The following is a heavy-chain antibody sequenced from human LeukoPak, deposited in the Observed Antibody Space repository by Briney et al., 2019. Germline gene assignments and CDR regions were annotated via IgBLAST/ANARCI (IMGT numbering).Heavy chain of an antibody. CDR1: GFTFSSYG. D-gene: IGHD7-27*01. Sequence: WGSLRLSRAASGFTFSSYGMNWVRQDPGKGLEWVSGISGDAGRTYYADSVKGRFTIYRDNSKNTLYLQMNSLGAEDTAVYYCVQDWAWGAFAYWGQGTLVTVSS. CDR3: VQDWAWGAFAY. J-gene: IGHJ4*02. CDR2: ISGDAGRT. V-gene: IGHV3-23*01.